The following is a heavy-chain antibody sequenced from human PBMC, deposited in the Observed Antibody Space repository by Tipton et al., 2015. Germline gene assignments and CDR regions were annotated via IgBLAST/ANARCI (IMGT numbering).Heavy chain of an antibody. CDR2: IYSYSGDT. J-gene: IGHJ4*02. V-gene: IGHV1-2*02. Sequence: QLVQSGAEVKKPGASVRVSCKTSASTFTGYYIHWVRQDPGQRLEWMGWIYSYSGDTNYAQKFQGRVTMTRDTSISTAYMELSSLRSDDAAIYYCTSDPGDLDTFDYWGQGTLVTVSS. CDR3: TSDPGDLDTFDY. CDR1: ASTFTGYY. D-gene: IGHD7-27*01.